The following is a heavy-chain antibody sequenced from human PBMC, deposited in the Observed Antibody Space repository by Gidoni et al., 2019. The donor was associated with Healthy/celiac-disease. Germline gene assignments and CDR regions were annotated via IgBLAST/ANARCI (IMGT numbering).Heavy chain of an antibody. D-gene: IGHD6-19*01. CDR2: ISYDGSNK. CDR3: AKPYSSGWYTPWDLLDY. V-gene: IGHV3-30*18. J-gene: IGHJ4*02. Sequence: QVQLVESGGCVVQPGRPLRLSCAASGFTCSSYGMHWVRQAPGKGLEWVAVISYDGSNKDYADSVKGRFTISRDNSKNTLYLQMNSLRAEDTAVYYCAKPYSSGWYTPWDLLDYWGQGTLVTGSS. CDR1: GFTCSSYG.